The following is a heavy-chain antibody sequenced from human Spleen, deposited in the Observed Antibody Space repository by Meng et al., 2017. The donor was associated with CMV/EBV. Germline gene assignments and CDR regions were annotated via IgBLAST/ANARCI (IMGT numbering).Heavy chain of an antibody. J-gene: IGHJ4*02. CDR2: IYYSGST. D-gene: IGHD6-13*01. CDR3: ASLPKMGIASAGPH. Sequence: SETLSLTCTVSGGSISSSSYYWGWIRQPPGKGLEWIGSIYYSGSTYYNPSLKSRVTISVDTSKNQFSLELSSVTAADTAMYYCASLPKMGIASAGPHWGQGTLVTVSS. V-gene: IGHV4-39*07. CDR1: GGSISSSSYY.